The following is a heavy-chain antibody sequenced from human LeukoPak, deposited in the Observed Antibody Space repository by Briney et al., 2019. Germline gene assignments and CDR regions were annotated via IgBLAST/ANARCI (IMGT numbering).Heavy chain of an antibody. CDR1: GGSMSSYY. Sequence: SETLSLTCTVFGGSMSSYYWSWIRQPAGRGLEWIGRIYSSGTTNYNPSLKSRVTMSVDTSKKEFSLKLTSVTAADTAVYYCARGNWNYVWFDPWGQGTLVTVSS. D-gene: IGHD1-7*01. J-gene: IGHJ5*02. V-gene: IGHV4-4*07. CDR2: IYSSGTT. CDR3: ARGNWNYVWFDP.